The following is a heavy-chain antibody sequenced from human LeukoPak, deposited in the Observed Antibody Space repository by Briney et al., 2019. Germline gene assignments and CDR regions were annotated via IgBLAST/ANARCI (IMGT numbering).Heavy chain of an antibody. Sequence: GGSLRLSCAASGFTFGNYAMNWVRRAPGKGLEWVAFIRYDGSEKNYADSVRGRFIVSRDNSKNTLYLQMNSLTTEDTAIYYCAKGGAYQDLDYWGQGTLVTVSS. CDR2: IRYDGSEK. D-gene: IGHD3-3*01. CDR1: GFTFGNYA. CDR3: AKGGAYQDLDY. V-gene: IGHV3-30*02. J-gene: IGHJ4*02.